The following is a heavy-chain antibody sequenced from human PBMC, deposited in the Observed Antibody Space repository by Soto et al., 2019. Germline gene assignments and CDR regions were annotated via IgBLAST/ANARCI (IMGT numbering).Heavy chain of an antibody. Sequence: QITLNESGPTLVKPTQTLTLTCTFSGFSLGTYGVGVGWIRQPPGKALEWLALIYWDDDKRYSPSLKSRLTITADTSNRPVFLTSTHMHPVDTATYYCAHRGGGIVDWYFDLWGRGTPVIVSS. V-gene: IGHV2-5*02. J-gene: IGHJ2*01. CDR2: IYWDDDK. CDR1: GFSLGTYGVG. D-gene: IGHD1-26*01. CDR3: AHRGGGIVDWYFDL.